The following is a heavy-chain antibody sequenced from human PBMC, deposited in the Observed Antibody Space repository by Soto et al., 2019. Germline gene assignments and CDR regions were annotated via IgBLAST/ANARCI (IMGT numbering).Heavy chain of an antibody. V-gene: IGHV4-31*01. CDR1: GGSISSGGYY. D-gene: IGHD6-13*01. CDR3: ARDEEPYSSRETEAGGWFDP. J-gene: IGHJ5*02. CDR2: IYYSGST. Sequence: QVQLQESGPGLVKPSQTLSLTCTVSGGSISSGGYYWSWIRQHPGKGLEWIGYIYYSGSTYYNPSLRSPVTKSVGTATNPFSLKLSSVTAAGTAVSDCARDEEPYSSRETEAGGWFDPWGQGTLVTVSS.